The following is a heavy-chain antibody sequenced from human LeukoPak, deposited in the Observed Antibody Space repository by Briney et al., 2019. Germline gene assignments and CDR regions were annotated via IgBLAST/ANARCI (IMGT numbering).Heavy chain of an antibody. CDR1: GGSISSYY. D-gene: IGHD3-10*01. Sequence: SETLSLTCTVSGGSISSYYWSWIRQPPGKGLEWIGYIYYSGSTNYNPSLKSRVTISVDTSKNQFSLKLSSVTAADTAVYYCAGAIPDGWYYGSGSYYRYWGQGTLVTVSS. V-gene: IGHV4-59*01. CDR3: AGAIPDGWYYGSGSYYRY. J-gene: IGHJ4*02. CDR2: IYYSGST.